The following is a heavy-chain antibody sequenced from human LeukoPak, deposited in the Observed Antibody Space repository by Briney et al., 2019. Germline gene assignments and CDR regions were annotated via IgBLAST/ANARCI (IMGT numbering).Heavy chain of an antibody. CDR1: GFTFTNSW. D-gene: IGHD1-26*01. J-gene: IGHJ4*02. Sequence: GGSLRLSCAASGFTFTNSWIAWVRQAPGKGLEWVANIKQDGSTKHYADSLKGRFTISRDNPKNSLYLQMNSLRGDDTAVYCCARDTDGSRDFWGQGILVTVAS. CDR3: ARDTDGSRDF. CDR2: IKQDGSTK. V-gene: IGHV3-7*01.